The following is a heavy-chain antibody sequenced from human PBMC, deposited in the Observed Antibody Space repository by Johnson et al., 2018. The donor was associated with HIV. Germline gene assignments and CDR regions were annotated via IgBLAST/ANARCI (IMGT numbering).Heavy chain of an antibody. V-gene: IGHV3-7*01. CDR1: GFTFSYYW. CDR2: IKQDGSEK. Sequence: MQLVQSGGGLVQPGGSLRLSCAASGFTFSYYWMSWVRQAPGKGLEWVANIKQDGSEKYYVDSVKGRFTISRDNAKNSLDLQMNSLRAEDTAVYYCARDQSDIVGVGAASDAFDIWGQGTMVTVSS. J-gene: IGHJ3*02. CDR3: ARDQSDIVGVGAASDAFDI. D-gene: IGHD2-15*01.